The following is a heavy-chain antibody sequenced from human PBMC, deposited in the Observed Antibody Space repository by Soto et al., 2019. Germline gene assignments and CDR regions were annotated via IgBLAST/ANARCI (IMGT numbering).Heavy chain of an antibody. J-gene: IGHJ6*03. CDR1: GYTFIDYA. CDR3: ARGGAVLRFFYLDV. D-gene: IGHD3-10*01. CDR2: INADNGDT. V-gene: IGHV1-3*01. Sequence: QVHLVQSGAGVEKPGASVKVSCKASGYTFIDYAIHWVRQAPGQRLEWMGRINADNGDTETSQTFQGRVTFMRDTSASTANMEVSSLTAEDTALYYCARGGAVLRFFYLDVWGEGSTLTVSS.